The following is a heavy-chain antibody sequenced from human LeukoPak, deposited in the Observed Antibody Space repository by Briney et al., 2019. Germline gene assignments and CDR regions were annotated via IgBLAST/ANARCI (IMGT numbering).Heavy chain of an antibody. D-gene: IGHD6-13*01. CDR3: ARDSKQYSSNDYMDV. CDR1: GFTFSIYG. Sequence: GGSLRLSCAASGFTFSIYGMHWVRQAPGKGLDWVAYIRYDGSNKQYADSVKGRFTISRDNAKNSLYLQMNSLRAEDTALYYCARDSKQYSSNDYMDVWGKGTTVTVSS. J-gene: IGHJ6*03. V-gene: IGHV3-30*02. CDR2: IRYDGSNK.